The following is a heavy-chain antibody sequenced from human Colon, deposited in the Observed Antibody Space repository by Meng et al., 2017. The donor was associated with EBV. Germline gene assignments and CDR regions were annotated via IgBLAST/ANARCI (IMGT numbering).Heavy chain of an antibody. CDR1: CGITSVGDYN. V-gene: IGHV4-30-4*01. D-gene: IGHD5-12*01. CDR2: IYYSGST. J-gene: IGHJ4*02. Sequence: HVPLLWSAPVMVKPAPTLSCTCTVSCGITSVGDYNWSWIRQTQGKGLEWIGYIYYSGSTYYNPSLKSRVTRSVDTSKNQFSLKLSSVTAAATAVYYGARDRGGLGAFDYWGQGTLVTVSS. CDR3: ARDRGGLGAFDY.